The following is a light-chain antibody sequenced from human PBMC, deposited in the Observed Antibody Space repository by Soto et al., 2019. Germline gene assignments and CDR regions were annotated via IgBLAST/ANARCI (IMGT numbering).Light chain of an antibody. CDR3: QQSYSTPWT. CDR1: QSISNY. V-gene: IGKV1-39*01. J-gene: IGKJ1*01. CDR2: AAS. Sequence: DIQMTQSPSSLSASVGDRATITCRASQSISNYLSWYQQIPGKAPKLLIYAASTLRSGVSSRFSGSGSGTDFTLTISSLQPEDFATYYCQQSYSTPWTFGQGTKVEIK.